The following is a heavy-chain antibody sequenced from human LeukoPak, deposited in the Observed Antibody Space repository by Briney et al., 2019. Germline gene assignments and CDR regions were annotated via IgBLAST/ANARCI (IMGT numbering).Heavy chain of an antibody. Sequence: GGSLRLSCAASGLTFSGYDMHWVRQAPGKGPEWVAVMSYGGQNERYADSVKGRFTVSRDSSKHTLYLQMNSLRAEDTAVYYCATVIDNSGSLGFWGQGTLVTVSS. CDR3: ATVIDNSGSLGF. CDR1: GLTFSGYD. J-gene: IGHJ4*02. V-gene: IGHV3-30*03. CDR2: MSYGGQNE. D-gene: IGHD3-22*01.